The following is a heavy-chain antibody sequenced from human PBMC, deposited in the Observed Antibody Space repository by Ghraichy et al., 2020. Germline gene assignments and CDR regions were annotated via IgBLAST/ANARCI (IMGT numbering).Heavy chain of an antibody. CDR2: ISGSGGST. V-gene: IGHV3-23*01. CDR1: GFTFSDHY. J-gene: IGHJ6*02. Sequence: GGSLRLSCAASGFTFSDHYMDWVRQAPGKGLEWVSAISGSGGSTYYADSVKGRFTISRDNSKNTLYLQMNSLRAEDTAVYYCAKVSVPALHYYYYYGMDVWGQGTTVTVSS. D-gene: IGHD2-2*01. CDR3: AKVSVPALHYYYYYGMDV.